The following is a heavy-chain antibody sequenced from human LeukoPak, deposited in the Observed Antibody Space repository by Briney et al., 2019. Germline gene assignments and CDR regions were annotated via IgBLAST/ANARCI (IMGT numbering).Heavy chain of an antibody. CDR3: ARVWRGTTMIY. CDR1: GGSFSGYY. J-gene: IGHJ4*02. D-gene: IGHD3-22*01. CDR2: INHSGST. Sequence: SETLSLTCAVYGGSFSGYYWSWIRQPPGKGLEWIGEINHSGSTNYNPSLKSRVTISVDTSKNQFSLKLSSVTAADTAVYYCARVWRGTTMIYWGQGTLVTVSS. V-gene: IGHV4-34*01.